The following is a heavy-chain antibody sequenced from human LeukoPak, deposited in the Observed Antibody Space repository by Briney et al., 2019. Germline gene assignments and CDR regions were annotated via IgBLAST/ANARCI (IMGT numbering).Heavy chain of an antibody. J-gene: IGHJ4*02. CDR3: ARWRGSTSERSDY. Sequence: GGSLRLSCTASGFTFSDYRMTWVRQAPGKGLEWVANIKKDGSSKYYVDSVKGRFTISRDNAKNSLYLQMDSLRVEDTATYYCARWRGSTSERSDYWGQGTLVTVSS. CDR2: IKKDGSSK. V-gene: IGHV3-7*01. D-gene: IGHD2-2*01. CDR1: GFTFSDYR.